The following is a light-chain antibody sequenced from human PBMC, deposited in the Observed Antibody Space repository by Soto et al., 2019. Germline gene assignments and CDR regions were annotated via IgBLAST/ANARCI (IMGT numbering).Light chain of an antibody. V-gene: IGKV1-39*01. CDR3: QQSDSYPYT. CDR2: AAS. CDR1: QSITNY. Sequence: DIQTTQSPSSLSVSVGDRVTITCRAGQSITNYLNWYQQKPGKAPKLLVYAASSLQSGVPSRFSGNGSGTDFTLTISSLQPEDFASYYCQQSDSYPYTFGQGTKLEIK. J-gene: IGKJ2*01.